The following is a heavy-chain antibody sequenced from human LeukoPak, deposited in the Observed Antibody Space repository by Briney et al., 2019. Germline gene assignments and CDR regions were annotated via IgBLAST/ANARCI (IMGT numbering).Heavy chain of an antibody. CDR1: GFTFSSYA. Sequence: GGSLRLSCAASGFTFSSYAMSWVRQAPGKGLEWVSVIYSGGSTYYADSVKGRFTISRDNSKNTLYLQMNSLRAEDTAVYYCARVGTSYYGMDVWGQGTTVTVPS. CDR2: IYSGGST. CDR3: ARVGTSYYGMDV. V-gene: IGHV3-66*01. J-gene: IGHJ6*02. D-gene: IGHD1-26*01.